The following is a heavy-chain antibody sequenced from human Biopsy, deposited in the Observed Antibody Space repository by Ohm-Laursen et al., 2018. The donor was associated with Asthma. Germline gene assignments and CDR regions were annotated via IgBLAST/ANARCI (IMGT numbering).Heavy chain of an antibody. V-gene: IGHV1-69*13. Sequence: SVKVSCKASGDTFSSFGVSWVRQAPGQGFEWMGGLIPVLGTPDHAQMFEGRVTITADESTSTAYMELSSLSSEDTAVYYCARGYSGSDRIVYYYSGLEVWGQGTTVTVSS. J-gene: IGHJ6*02. D-gene: IGHD5-12*01. CDR1: GDTFSSFG. CDR3: ARGYSGSDRIVYYYSGLEV. CDR2: LIPVLGTP.